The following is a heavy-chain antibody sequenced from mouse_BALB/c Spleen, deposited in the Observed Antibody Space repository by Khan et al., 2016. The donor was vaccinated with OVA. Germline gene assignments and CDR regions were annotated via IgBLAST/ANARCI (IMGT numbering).Heavy chain of an antibody. Sequence: QVQLQQSGPGLVAPSQSLSITCTVSGFSLTSYGVHWVRQPPGQGLEWLGVIWAGGSTNYNSALMSSLSISNDNSRSQVFVKMNSLQTDDTAMYYCARLEDIWGQGTTLTVSS. CDR2: IWAGGST. D-gene: IGHD1-3*01. CDR3: ARLEDI. J-gene: IGHJ2*01. CDR1: GFSLTSYG. V-gene: IGHV2-9*02.